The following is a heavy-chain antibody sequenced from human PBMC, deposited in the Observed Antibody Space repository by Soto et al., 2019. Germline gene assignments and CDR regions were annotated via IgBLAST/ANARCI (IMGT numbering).Heavy chain of an antibody. Sequence: SETLSLTCAVSGYSISSGYYWGWIRQPPGKGLEWIGSTYHSGSTYYNPSLKSRVTISVDTSKNQFSLKLSSVTAADTAVYYCARYSSFGVVIQTVNWFDPWGQGTLVTVSS. J-gene: IGHJ5*02. CDR3: ARYSSFGVVIQTVNWFDP. D-gene: IGHD3-3*01. CDR2: TYHSGST. CDR1: GYSISSGYY. V-gene: IGHV4-38-2*01.